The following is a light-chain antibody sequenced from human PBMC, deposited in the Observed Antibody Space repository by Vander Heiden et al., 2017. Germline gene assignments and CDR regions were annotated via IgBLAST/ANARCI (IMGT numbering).Light chain of an antibody. Sequence: DIQMTQSPSSVSASVGDRVTITCRASQGISSFLAWYQQKPGKAPKLLIYAASNLESGVPSRFSGSGSGTDFSLTINNLQPEDFATYYCQKGNSFPFTFGGGTKVDIE. CDR1: QGISSF. J-gene: IGKJ4*01. V-gene: IGKV1D-12*01. CDR3: QKGNSFPFT. CDR2: AAS.